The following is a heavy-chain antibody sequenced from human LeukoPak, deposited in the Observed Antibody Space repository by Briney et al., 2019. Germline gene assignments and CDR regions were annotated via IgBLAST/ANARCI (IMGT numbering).Heavy chain of an antibody. CDR1: GGSISSTTYY. V-gene: IGHV4-39*07. D-gene: IGHD5-18*01. Sequence: PSETLSLTCTVSGGSISSTTYYWGWIRQPPGKGLEWIGSIYYSGSTYYNPSLKSRVTMSVDTSKNQFSLKLSSVTAADTAVYYCARDTQDTAMGSESWGQGTLVTVSS. J-gene: IGHJ4*02. CDR3: ARDTQDTAMGSES. CDR2: IYYSGST.